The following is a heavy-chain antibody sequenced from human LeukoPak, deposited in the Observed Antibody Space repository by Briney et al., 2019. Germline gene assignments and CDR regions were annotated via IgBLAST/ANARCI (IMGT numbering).Heavy chain of an antibody. J-gene: IGHJ6*03. V-gene: IGHV1-46*01. D-gene: IGHD4-11*01. CDR1: GYTFTSYS. CDR3: ARETHDYSNYGLDYYYYYYMDV. Sequence: ASVKVSFKASGYTFTSYSMHWVRQAPGQGLEWMGIINPSGGSTSYAQKFQGRVTMTRDTSTSTVYMELSSLRSEDTAVYYCARETHDYSNYGLDYYYYYYMDVWGKGTTVTVSS. CDR2: INPSGGST.